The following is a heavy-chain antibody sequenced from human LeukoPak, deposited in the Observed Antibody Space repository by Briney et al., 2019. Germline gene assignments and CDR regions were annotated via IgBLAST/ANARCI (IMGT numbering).Heavy chain of an antibody. Sequence: SVKVSCKASGGTFTSYAISWVRQAPGQGLEWMGGIIPIFGTANYAQKFQGRVTITADESTSTAYMELSSLRSEDTAVYYCARGVWYCSSTSCPSLDYWGQGTLVTVSS. CDR1: GGTFTSYA. CDR2: IIPIFGTA. CDR3: ARGVWYCSSTSCPSLDY. V-gene: IGHV1-69*01. J-gene: IGHJ4*02. D-gene: IGHD2-2*01.